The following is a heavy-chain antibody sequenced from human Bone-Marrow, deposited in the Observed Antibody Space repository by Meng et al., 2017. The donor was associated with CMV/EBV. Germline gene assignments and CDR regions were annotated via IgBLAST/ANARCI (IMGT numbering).Heavy chain of an antibody. CDR3: ARGLSSSDWFDP. CDR1: GGSFRGYY. CDR2: INHSGST. J-gene: IGHJ5*02. D-gene: IGHD6-6*01. V-gene: IGHV4-34*01. Sequence: LTCAVYGGSFRGYYWSWIRQPPGKGLEWIGEINHSGSTNYNPSLKSRVTISVDTSKNQFSLKLSSVTAADTAVYYCARGLSSSDWFDPWGQGTLVTVSS.